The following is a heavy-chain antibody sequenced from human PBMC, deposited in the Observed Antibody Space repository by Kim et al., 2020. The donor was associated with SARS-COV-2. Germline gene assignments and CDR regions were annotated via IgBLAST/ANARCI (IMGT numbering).Heavy chain of an antibody. V-gene: IGHV1-2*04. CDR1: GYTFTGYY. Sequence: ASVKVSCKASGYTFTGYYMHWVRQAPGQGLEWMGWINPNSGGTNYAQKFQGWVTMTRDTSISTAYMELSRLRSDDTAVYYCARSVKTYYYDSTGTAFDIWGQGTMVTVSS. D-gene: IGHD3-22*01. CDR2: INPNSGGT. J-gene: IGHJ3*02. CDR3: ARSVKTYYYDSTGTAFDI.